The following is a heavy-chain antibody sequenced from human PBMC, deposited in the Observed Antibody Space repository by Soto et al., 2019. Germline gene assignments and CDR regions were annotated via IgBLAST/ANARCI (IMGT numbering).Heavy chain of an antibody. D-gene: IGHD5-12*01. V-gene: IGHV1-69*02. CDR2: IIPILGIA. Sequence: QVQLVQSGAEVKKPGSSVKVSCKASGGTFSSYTISWVRQAPGQGLEWMGRIIPILGIANYAQKFQGRVTITADKPTSTAYMELSSLRSEDTAVYYCARAQGYRLIDYWGQGTLVTVSS. J-gene: IGHJ4*02. CDR1: GGTFSSYT. CDR3: ARAQGYRLIDY.